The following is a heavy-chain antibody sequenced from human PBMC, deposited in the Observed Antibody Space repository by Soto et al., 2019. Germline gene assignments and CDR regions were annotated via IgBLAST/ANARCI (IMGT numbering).Heavy chain of an antibody. CDR3: ARPCIAADGDGTDNVNNYYFDY. D-gene: IGHD6-13*01. CDR2: IYYSGST. Sequence: PSETLSVTCTVSGGSISSSSYYWGWIRQPPGKGLEWIGSIYYSGSTYYNPSLKSRVTISVDTSKNQFSLKLSSVTAADTAVYYCARPCIAADGDGTDNVNNYYFDYWGQGTLVTV. V-gene: IGHV4-39*01. J-gene: IGHJ4*02. CDR1: GGSISSSSYY.